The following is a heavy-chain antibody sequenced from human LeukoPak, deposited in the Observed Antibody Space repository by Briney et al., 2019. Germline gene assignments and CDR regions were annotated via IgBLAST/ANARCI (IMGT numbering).Heavy chain of an antibody. CDR3: ARDQTPILWFGAPQPFYYCYYYMDV. CDR2: ISSSSSYI. Sequence: PGGSLRLSCAASGFTFSSYSMNWVRQAPGKGLEWVSSISSSSSYIYYADSVKGRFTISRDNAKNSLYLQMNSLRAEDTAVYYCARDQTPILWFGAPQPFYYCYYYMDVWGKGTTVTVSS. CDR1: GFTFSSYS. D-gene: IGHD3-10*01. J-gene: IGHJ6*03. V-gene: IGHV3-21*01.